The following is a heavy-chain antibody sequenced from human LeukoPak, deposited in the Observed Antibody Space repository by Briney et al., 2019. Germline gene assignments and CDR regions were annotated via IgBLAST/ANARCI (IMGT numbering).Heavy chain of an antibody. Sequence: GGSLRLSCAASGFTFNNYIMNWVRQAPGKGLEWVSSISSSSDYIYYADSVKGRFTISRDNAKNSLYLQMNSLRAEDMAVYYCAKDRISEDGYNFPDSLGPGTLVSVSS. J-gene: IGHJ4*02. V-gene: IGHV3-21*01. CDR2: ISSSSDYI. CDR1: GFTFNNYI. CDR3: AKDRISEDGYNFPDS. D-gene: IGHD5-24*01.